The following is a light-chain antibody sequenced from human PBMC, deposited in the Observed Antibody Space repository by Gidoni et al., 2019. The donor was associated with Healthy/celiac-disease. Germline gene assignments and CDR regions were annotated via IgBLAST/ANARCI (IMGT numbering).Light chain of an antibody. CDR2: GAS. V-gene: IGKV3-20*01. CDR1: QSVNSY. Sequence: EIVLTQSPGTLSLSPGERATLSCRASQSVNSYLAWYQQKPGQAPRLLIYGASSRATGIPDRFSGSGSGTDFTLTISRLEPEDFAVYHCQQYGSSPRTFGQGTKVEIK. CDR3: QQYGSSPRT. J-gene: IGKJ1*01.